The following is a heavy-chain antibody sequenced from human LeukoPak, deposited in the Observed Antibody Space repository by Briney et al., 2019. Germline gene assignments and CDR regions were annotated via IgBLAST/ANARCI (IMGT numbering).Heavy chain of an antibody. CDR3: ARGGGRSWFDP. J-gene: IGHJ5*02. V-gene: IGHV1-2*02. CDR2: INPNSGGT. CDR1: GGTFSSYA. Sequence: ASVKVSCKASGGTFSSYAISWVRQAPGQGLEWMGSINPNSGGTNYAQKFQGRVTMTTDTSMSTAYMELSRLTSDDTAVYYCARGGGRSWFDPWGQGTLVTVSS.